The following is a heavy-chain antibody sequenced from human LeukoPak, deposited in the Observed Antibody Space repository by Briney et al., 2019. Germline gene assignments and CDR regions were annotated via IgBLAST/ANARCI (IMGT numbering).Heavy chain of an antibody. CDR2: IDWDDDK. CDR1: GFSLSTSGMC. D-gene: IGHD3/OR15-3a*01. J-gene: IGHJ3*02. CDR3: ARKLDFDADDAFDI. Sequence: SGPTLVNPTQTLTLTCTFSGFSLSTSGMCVSWIRQPPGKALEWLARIDWDDDKYYSTSLKTRLTISKDTSKNQVVLTMTNMDPVDTATYYCARKLDFDADDAFDIWGQGTMVTVSS. V-gene: IGHV2-70*11.